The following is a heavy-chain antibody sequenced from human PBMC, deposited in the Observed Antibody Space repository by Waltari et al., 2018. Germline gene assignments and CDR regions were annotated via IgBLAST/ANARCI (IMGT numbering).Heavy chain of an antibody. Sequence: QVQLQQWGEGLLQPSETLSLTCAVDGESFRGSYCNWIRQSPGKGLEWIGEINHSGTTNYNPSLKSRVTISGYTSKNQFSLRLTSMTAADTAVYYCAVRSGWYEWFDPWGQGTLVTVSS. CDR2: INHSGTT. J-gene: IGHJ5*02. CDR3: AVRSGWYEWFDP. D-gene: IGHD6-19*01. V-gene: IGHV4-34*01. CDR1: GESFRGSY.